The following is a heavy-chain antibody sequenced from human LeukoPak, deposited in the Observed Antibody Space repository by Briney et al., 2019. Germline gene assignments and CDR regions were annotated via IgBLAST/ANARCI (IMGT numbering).Heavy chain of an antibody. CDR3: AGDGYNSRRFFDY. V-gene: IGHV1-18*01. Sequence: GASVRVSCKASGYTFTSYTFIWVRQAPGQGLEWMGWISAYNGNTYYAQKLQGRVTLTTDTSTSTAYMELRSLRSDDTAVYYCAGDGYNSRRFFDYWGQGTLVTVSS. CDR1: GYTFTSYT. D-gene: IGHD5-24*01. CDR2: ISAYNGNT. J-gene: IGHJ4*02.